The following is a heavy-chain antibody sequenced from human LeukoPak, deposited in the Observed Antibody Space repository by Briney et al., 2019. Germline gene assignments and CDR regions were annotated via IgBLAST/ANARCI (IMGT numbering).Heavy chain of an antibody. V-gene: IGHV4-34*09. Sequence: LRLSCAASGFTFSSYSMNWVRQAPGKGLEWIGEINHSESTNYNPSLKSRVTISVDTSKNQFSLKLSSVTAADTAVYYCARDRSFDIWGQGTMVTVSS. CDR1: GFTFSSYS. CDR2: INHSEST. CDR3: ARDRSFDI. J-gene: IGHJ3*02.